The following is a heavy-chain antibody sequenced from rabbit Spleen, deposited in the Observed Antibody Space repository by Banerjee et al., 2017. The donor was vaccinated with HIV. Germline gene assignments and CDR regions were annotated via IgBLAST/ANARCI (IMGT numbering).Heavy chain of an antibody. J-gene: IGHJ3*01. CDR3: ARDLVAVIGWNFGW. D-gene: IGHD4-1*01. CDR1: GFSFSSSYY. CDR2: IYNGDGST. V-gene: IGHV1S40*01. Sequence: QSLEESGGDLVKPGASLTLTCTASGFSFSSSYYMCWVRQAPGKGLECVACIYNGDGSTYYPTWAKGRFIMSRTSSTKVTLQMTSLTAADTATYFCARDLVAVIGWNFGWWGQGTLVTVS.